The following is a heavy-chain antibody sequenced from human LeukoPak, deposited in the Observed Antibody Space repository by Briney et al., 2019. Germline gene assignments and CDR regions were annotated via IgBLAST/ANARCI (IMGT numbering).Heavy chain of an antibody. D-gene: IGHD3-10*01. CDR1: GFTFSSYG. V-gene: IGHV3-23*01. J-gene: IGHJ4*02. CDR2: ISGSADIT. CDR3: GRRLGSYYVDN. Sequence: GRSLRLSCAASGFTFSSYGMHWARQAPGKGLEWVSAISGSADITHYADTVKGRFTISRDNSKNTLYLQMNSLRAEDTAVYYCGRRLGSYYVDNWGQGTLVTVSS.